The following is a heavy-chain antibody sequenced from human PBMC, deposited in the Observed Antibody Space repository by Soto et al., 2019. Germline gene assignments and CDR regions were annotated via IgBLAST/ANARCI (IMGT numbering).Heavy chain of an antibody. CDR3: ARMVRGKAALGFDY. CDR2: IWYDGSNK. V-gene: IGHV3-33*01. D-gene: IGHD3-10*01. J-gene: IGHJ4*02. Sequence: GSLRLSCAASGFTFSSYGMHWVSQAPGKGLERVAVIWYDGSNKYYADSVKGRFTISRDNSKNTLYLQMNSLRAEDTAVYYCARMVRGKAALGFDYWGQGTLVTVSS. CDR1: GFTFSSYG.